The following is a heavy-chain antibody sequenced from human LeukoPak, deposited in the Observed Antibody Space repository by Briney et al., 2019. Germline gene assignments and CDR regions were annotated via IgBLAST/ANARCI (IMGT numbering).Heavy chain of an antibody. V-gene: IGHV1-69*13. D-gene: IGHD3-16*02. Sequence: SVKVSCKASGGTFSSYAISWVRQAPGQGLEWMGGIIPIFGTANYAQKFQGRVTITADESTSTAYMELSSLRSEDTAVYYCARDGAYDYVWGSYRYYFDYWGQGTLVTVSS. J-gene: IGHJ4*02. CDR1: GGTFSSYA. CDR3: ARDGAYDYVWGSYRYYFDY. CDR2: IIPIFGTA.